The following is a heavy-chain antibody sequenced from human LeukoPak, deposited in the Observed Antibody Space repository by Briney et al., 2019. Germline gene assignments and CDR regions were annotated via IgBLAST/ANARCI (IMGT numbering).Heavy chain of an antibody. D-gene: IGHD2-15*01. J-gene: IGHJ1*01. CDR1: GGSISSGGYY. CDR2: IYYSGST. CDR3: ALGYCGGGSCYAREYFQH. V-gene: IGHV4-31*03. Sequence: PSETLSLTCTVSGGSISSGGYYWTWIRQHPGKGLEWIGYIYYSGSTYYNPSLESRVTISVDTSKNQFSLRLSSVTAADTAVYYCALGYCGGGSCYAREYFQHWGRGTLVTVSS.